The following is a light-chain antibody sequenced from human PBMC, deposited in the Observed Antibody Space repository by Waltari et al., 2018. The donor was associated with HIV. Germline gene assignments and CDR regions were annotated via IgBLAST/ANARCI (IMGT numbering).Light chain of an antibody. CDR3: CSYAGSSTPVV. CDR1: SSDVGGYNY. J-gene: IGLJ2*01. CDR2: DVS. Sequence: QSALTQPASVSGSPGQSITISCTGTSSDVGGYNYVSWYQQHPGKAPKLMMYDVSKRPSGVSNRFSGSKYGNTASLTISGLQAEDEAEYYCCSYAGSSTPVVFGGGTKLTVL. V-gene: IGLV2-23*02.